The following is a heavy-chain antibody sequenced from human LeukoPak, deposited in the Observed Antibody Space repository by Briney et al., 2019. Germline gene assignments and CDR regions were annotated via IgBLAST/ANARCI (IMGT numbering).Heavy chain of an antibody. Sequence: GGSLRLSCAASGFTFSDYYMSWIRQAPGKGLEWVSYISSSGSTIYYADSVKGRFTISRDNAKNSLYLQMNSLRAEDTAVYYCGRGGVYSSSKYYYFYMDVWGKGTTVTVSS. CDR3: GRGGVYSSSKYYYFYMDV. CDR2: ISSSGSTI. V-gene: IGHV3-11*01. J-gene: IGHJ6*03. CDR1: GFTFSDYY. D-gene: IGHD6-6*01.